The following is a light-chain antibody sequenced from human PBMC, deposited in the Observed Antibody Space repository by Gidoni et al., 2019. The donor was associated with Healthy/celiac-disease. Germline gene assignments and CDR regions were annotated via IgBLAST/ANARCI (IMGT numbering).Light chain of an antibody. Sequence: QSVFTQPPSGSAPPGQKLTISCSGRSSNIGINYVSWYQQLPGTAPKLLIYDNHKRPSGIPDRFSGSKSCTSATLGITGLKTGDEADYYCGTWDSSLSAGVFGGGTKLTVL. CDR3: GTWDSSLSAGV. J-gene: IGLJ3*02. CDR2: DNH. CDR1: SSNIGINY. V-gene: IGLV1-51*01.